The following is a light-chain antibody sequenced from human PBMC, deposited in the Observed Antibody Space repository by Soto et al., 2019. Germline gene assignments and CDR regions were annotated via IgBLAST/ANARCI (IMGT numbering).Light chain of an antibody. J-gene: IGKJ4*01. CDR2: GAS. V-gene: IGKV3-15*01. CDR3: QQYNNWPLA. Sequence: ERVMRQSPATLSVSPGERATLSCRASQTIGSNLAGYQQRPGQAPRLLIYGASTRATGIPARFSGGGSGTEFTLTISSLQSEDFAVYYCQQYNNWPLAFGGGTKVEIK. CDR1: QTIGSN.